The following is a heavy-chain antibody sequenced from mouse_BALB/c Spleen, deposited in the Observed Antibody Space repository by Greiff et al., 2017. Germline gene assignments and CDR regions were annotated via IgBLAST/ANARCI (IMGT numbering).Heavy chain of an antibody. V-gene: IGHV14-3*02. CDR3: ASPRYYGSSWFAY. J-gene: IGHJ3*01. CDR1: GFNIKDTY. D-gene: IGHD1-1*01. CDR2: IDPANGNT. Sequence: EVQLQQSGAELVKPGASVKLSCTASGFNIKDTYMHWVKQRPEQGLEWIGRIDPANGNTKYDPKFQGKATITADTSSNTAYLQLSSLTSEDTAVYYCASPRYYGSSWFAYWGQGTLVTVSA.